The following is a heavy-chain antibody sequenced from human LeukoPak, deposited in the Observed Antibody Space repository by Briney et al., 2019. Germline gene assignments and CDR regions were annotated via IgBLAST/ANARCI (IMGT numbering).Heavy chain of an antibody. CDR1: GGSISSYY. CDR3: ARDGPYGGVDY. V-gene: IGHV4-59*01. CDR2: IYYSGST. J-gene: IGHJ4*02. Sequence: PSETLSLTCTVSGGSISSYYWSWIRQPPGKGLEWIGYIYYSGSTNYNPSLKSRVTISVDTSKNQFSLKLSSVTAADTAVYYCARDGPYGGVDYWGQGTLVTVSS. D-gene: IGHD4-23*01.